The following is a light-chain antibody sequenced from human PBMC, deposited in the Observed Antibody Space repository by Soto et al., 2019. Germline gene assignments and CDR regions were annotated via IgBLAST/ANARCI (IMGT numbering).Light chain of an antibody. CDR1: SSDVGGYNY. V-gene: IGLV2-8*01. CDR2: EVS. Sequence: QSVLTQPPSASGSPGQSVTISCTGTSSDVGGYNYVSWYQQHPGKAPKLMIYEVSKRPSGVPDRFSGSKSGNTASLTVSGLQAEDEADYYGNSYVGDNTVVFGGGTQLTVL. CDR3: NSYVGDNTVV. J-gene: IGLJ2*01.